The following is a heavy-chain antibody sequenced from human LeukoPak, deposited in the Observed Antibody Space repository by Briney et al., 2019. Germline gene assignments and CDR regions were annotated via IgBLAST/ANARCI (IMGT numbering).Heavy chain of an antibody. CDR2: IYYGGST. D-gene: IGHD6-6*01. Sequence: SETLSLTCTVSGGSISSYYWSWIRQPPGEGLEWIGYIYYGGSTNYNPSLKSRVTISVDASKNQFSLKLTSVTAADTAIYYCARGGSVSVAGRPGFDYWGQGTLVTVSS. CDR1: GGSISSYY. V-gene: IGHV4-59*01. CDR3: ARGGSVSVAGRPGFDY. J-gene: IGHJ4*02.